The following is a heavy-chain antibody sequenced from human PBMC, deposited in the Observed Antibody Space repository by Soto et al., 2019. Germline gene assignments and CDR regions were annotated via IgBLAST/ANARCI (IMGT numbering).Heavy chain of an antibody. CDR2: ISGSGGST. D-gene: IGHD1-20*01. Sequence: GGSLRLSWSASGFTFSSYAMSWVRQAPGKGLEWVSAISGSGGSTYYADSVKGRFTISRDNSKNTLYLQMNSLRAEYTAVYYCAKAGRGITGIYYFDYLGQGTLVTVSS. CDR3: AKAGRGITGIYYFDY. J-gene: IGHJ4*02. V-gene: IGHV3-23*01. CDR1: GFTFSSYA.